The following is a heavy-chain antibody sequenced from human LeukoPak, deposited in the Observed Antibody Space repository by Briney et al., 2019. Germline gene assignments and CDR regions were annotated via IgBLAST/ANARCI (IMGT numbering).Heavy chain of an antibody. CDR2: MNPNSGNT. J-gene: IGHJ5*02. Sequence: ASVKVSCKASGYTFTSYDINWVRQATGQGLEWMGRMNPNSGNTGYAQKFQGRVTMTRNTSISTAYMELSSLRSEDTAVYYCARGRYDFWSGYYSNGWFDPWGQGTLVTVSS. V-gene: IGHV1-8*01. CDR1: GYTFTSYD. CDR3: ARGRYDFWSGYYSNGWFDP. D-gene: IGHD3-3*01.